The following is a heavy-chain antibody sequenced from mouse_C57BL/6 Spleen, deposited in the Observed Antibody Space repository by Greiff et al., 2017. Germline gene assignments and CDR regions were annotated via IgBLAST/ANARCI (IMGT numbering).Heavy chain of an antibody. V-gene: IGHV1-19*01. CDR1: GYTFTDYY. J-gene: IGHJ2*01. CDR2: INPYNGGT. Sequence: EVKLVESGPVLVKPGASVKMSCKASGYTFTDYYMNWVKQSHGKSLEWIGVINPYNGGTSYNQKFKGKATLTVDKSSSTAYMELNSLTSEDSAVYYCARGDGSSYYDLFDYWGQGTTLTVSS. CDR3: ARGDGSSYYDLFDY. D-gene: IGHD1-1*01.